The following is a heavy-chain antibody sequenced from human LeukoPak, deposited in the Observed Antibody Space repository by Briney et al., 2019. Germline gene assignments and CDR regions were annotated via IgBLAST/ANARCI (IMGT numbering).Heavy chain of an antibody. CDR2: IYYSGST. J-gene: IGHJ4*02. D-gene: IGHD3-10*01. CDR3: ARADYYGSGSYLQNFDY. Sequence: PSETLSLTCTVSGGSISSYYWSWIRQPPGKGLEWIGYIYYSGSTNYNPSLKSRVTISVDTSKNQFSLKLSSVTAADTAVYYCARADYYGSGSYLQNFDYWGQGTLVTASS. V-gene: IGHV4-59*01. CDR1: GGSISSYY.